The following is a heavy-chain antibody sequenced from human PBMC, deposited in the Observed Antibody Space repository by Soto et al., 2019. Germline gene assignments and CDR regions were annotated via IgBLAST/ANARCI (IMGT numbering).Heavy chain of an antibody. D-gene: IGHD6-6*01. V-gene: IGHV3-30*18. CDR1: GFHFSSYG. Sequence: GGSLGLSFAASGFHFSSYGMHWVRTAPGEGLEWVAVISYDGSNKYYADSVKGRFTISRDNSKNTLYLQMNSLRAEDTAVYYCAKDIRKQLASSDWFDPWGQGTLVTVSS. CDR3: AKDIRKQLASSDWFDP. CDR2: ISYDGSNK. J-gene: IGHJ5*02.